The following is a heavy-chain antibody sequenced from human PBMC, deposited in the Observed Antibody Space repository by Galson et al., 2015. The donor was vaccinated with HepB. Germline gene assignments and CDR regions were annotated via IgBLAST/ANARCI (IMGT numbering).Heavy chain of an antibody. V-gene: IGHV3-23*01. CDR2: INGRGSTS. CDR3: VKEGSWFGGDWFDP. D-gene: IGHD3-16*01. J-gene: IGHJ5*02. CDR1: GFIFRHHA. Sequence: SLRLSCAGSGFIFRHHAMAWHRQAPGKGLEWVSGINGRGSTSSYSDPVKGRFSFSRDNSKHTVFLQMDNLRAEDTAVYYRVKEGSWFGGDWFDPWGQGAVVTVS.